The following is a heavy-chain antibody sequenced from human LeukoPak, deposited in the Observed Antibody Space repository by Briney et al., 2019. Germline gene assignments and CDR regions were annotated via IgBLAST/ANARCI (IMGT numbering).Heavy chain of an antibody. V-gene: IGHV3-23*01. Sequence: GGSLRLSCAASGFTFNNYAMTWVRQAPGKRLEWVSAIGGSGGDTYYIGSVKGRFTISRDNSKSTLYLQMNSLRAEDTAVYYCAKGNYYYYMDVWGKGTTVTVSS. CDR2: IGGSGGDT. J-gene: IGHJ6*03. CDR3: AKGNYYYYMDV. CDR1: GFTFNNYA.